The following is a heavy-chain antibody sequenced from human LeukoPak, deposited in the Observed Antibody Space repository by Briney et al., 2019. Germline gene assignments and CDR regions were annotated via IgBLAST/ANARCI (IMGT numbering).Heavy chain of an antibody. D-gene: IGHD3-22*01. CDR3: ASQTSPNYYDSRGEHFQH. Sequence: GGSLRLSCAASGFSFSSYGMHWVRQAPGKGLEWVAVISYDGSNKYYADSVKGRFTISRDNSKNTLYLQMNSLRAEDTAVYYCASQTSPNYYDSRGEHFQHWGQGTLVTVSS. V-gene: IGHV3-30*03. CDR2: ISYDGSNK. J-gene: IGHJ1*01. CDR1: GFSFSSYG.